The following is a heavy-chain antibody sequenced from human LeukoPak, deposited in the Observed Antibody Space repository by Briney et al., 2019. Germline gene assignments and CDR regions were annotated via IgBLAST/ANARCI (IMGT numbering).Heavy chain of an antibody. CDR3: ARLITSEAGRGMDV. CDR2: TKHDGSEK. V-gene: IGHV3-7*01. J-gene: IGHJ6*02. D-gene: IGHD1-14*01. CDR1: GFTFSSYW. Sequence: GGSLRLSCAASGFTFSSYWMSWVRQAPGKGLEWVAHTKHDGSEKYYVDSVKGRFTISRDNAQNSLYLQMSSLRVEDTALYYCARLITSEAGRGMDVWGQGTTATVSS.